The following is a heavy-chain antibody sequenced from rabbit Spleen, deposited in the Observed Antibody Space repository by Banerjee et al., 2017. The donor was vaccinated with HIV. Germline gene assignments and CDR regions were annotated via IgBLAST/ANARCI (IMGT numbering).Heavy chain of an antibody. D-gene: IGHD6-1*01. CDR2: IDASSGSTT. J-gene: IGHJ3*01. Sequence: QEQLEESGGDLVKPEGSLTLTCTASGFSFSSSYWICWVRQAPGKGLEWIACIDASSGSTTNYASWTKGRFTVSKTSSTTMTLQMTSLTAADTATYLCARDGSGYGYLALWGQGTLVTVS. CDR1: GFSFSSSYW. V-gene: IGHV1S45*01. CDR3: ARDGSGYGYLAL.